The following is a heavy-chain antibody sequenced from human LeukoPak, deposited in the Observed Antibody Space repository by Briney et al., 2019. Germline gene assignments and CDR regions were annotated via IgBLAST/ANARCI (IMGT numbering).Heavy chain of an antibody. D-gene: IGHD4-17*01. CDR1: GGSISSYY. Sequence: SETLSLTCTVSGGSISSYYWSWIRQPPGKGLEWIGNIYYTGPTYYNASLESRVTISLDTSKNQFFLKLNSVTAADTAVYYCAKDQLTVSTLGPDAFDIWGQGTMVTVSS. V-gene: IGHV4-59*04. CDR3: AKDQLTVSTLGPDAFDI. J-gene: IGHJ3*02. CDR2: IYYTGPT.